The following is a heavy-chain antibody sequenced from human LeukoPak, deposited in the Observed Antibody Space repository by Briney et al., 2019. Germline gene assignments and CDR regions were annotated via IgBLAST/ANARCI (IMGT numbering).Heavy chain of an antibody. CDR3: ARDLYSGSYYFDY. CDR1: GFTFSSYG. V-gene: IGHV3-33*01. J-gene: IGHJ4*02. Sequence: PGGSLRLSCAASGFTFSSYGMHWVRQAPGKGLEWVAVTWYDGSNKYYADSVKGRFTISRDNSKNTLYLQMNSLRAEDTAVYYCARDLYSGSYYFDYWGQGTLVTVSS. CDR2: TWYDGSNK. D-gene: IGHD1-26*01.